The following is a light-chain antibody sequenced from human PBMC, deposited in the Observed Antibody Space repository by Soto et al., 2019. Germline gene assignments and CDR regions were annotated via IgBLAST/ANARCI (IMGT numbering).Light chain of an antibody. J-gene: IGKJ3*01. CDR3: QDYGSSVFT. CDR2: GGS. CDR1: QSISADY. Sequence: EIVLTQSPGTLSLSPGGRAALSCRASQSISADYLVWYQQKPGQAPRLLIYGGSSRATGIPDRFSGSGSGTDFTLTISRLAPEDVAVYYCQDYGSSVFTFGPGTKVDSK. V-gene: IGKV3-20*01.